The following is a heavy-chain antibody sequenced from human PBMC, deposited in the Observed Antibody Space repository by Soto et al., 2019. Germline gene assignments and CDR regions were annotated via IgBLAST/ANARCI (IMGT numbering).Heavy chain of an antibody. J-gene: IGHJ4*02. V-gene: IGHV4-31*03. CDR1: GGSIRSGGYF. CDR2: IYYRGVT. CDR3: ARFAKEENPKLESWYAFDF. Sequence: PSETLSLTCTVSGGSIRSGGYFWSWVRQQPGKGLEWIGHIYYRGVTSYNPSLESRVAMSVDTSKNEFTLKVNSVTAADTAIYYCARFAKEENPKLESWYAFDFWGRGTLVTVSS. D-gene: IGHD6-13*01.